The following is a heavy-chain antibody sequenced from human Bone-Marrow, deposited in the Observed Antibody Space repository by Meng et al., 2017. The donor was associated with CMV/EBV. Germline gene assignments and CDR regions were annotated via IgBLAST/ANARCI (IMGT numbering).Heavy chain of an antibody. Sequence: ASVKVSCKASGYTFTSYGISWVRQAPGQGLEWMGWISAYNGNTNYAQKLQGRVTMTTDTSTSTAYMELRSLRSDDTAVYYCARRPGYSSSPGYYYGMDVWRQGTTVTVSS. J-gene: IGHJ6*02. CDR1: GYTFTSYG. CDR3: ARRPGYSSSPGYYYGMDV. CDR2: ISAYNGNT. V-gene: IGHV1-18*01. D-gene: IGHD6-13*01.